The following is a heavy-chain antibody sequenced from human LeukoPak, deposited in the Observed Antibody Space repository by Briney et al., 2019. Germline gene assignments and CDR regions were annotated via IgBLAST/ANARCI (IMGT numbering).Heavy chain of an antibody. Sequence: SVKVSCKASGGTFSSYAISWVRQAPGQGLEWMGRIIPILGIANYAQKFQGRVTITAGKSTSTAYMELSSLRSEDTAVYYCARERFTMIVVVITPDAFDIWGQGTMVTVSS. V-gene: IGHV1-69*04. CDR2: IIPILGIA. CDR1: GGTFSSYA. CDR3: ARERFTMIVVVITPDAFDI. D-gene: IGHD3-22*01. J-gene: IGHJ3*02.